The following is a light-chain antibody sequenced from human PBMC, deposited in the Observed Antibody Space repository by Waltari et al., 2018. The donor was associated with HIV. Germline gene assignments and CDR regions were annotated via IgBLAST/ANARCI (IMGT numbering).Light chain of an antibody. CDR3: CSYAGSVTFVI. J-gene: IGLJ2*01. Sequence: QSALTQPASVSGSPGQSITISCTGTSSDVGSYNLVSWYQQHPGKAPKLMIYEVSKRPSGVSKLFSGSKSGNTASRTISGLQAEDEADYYCCSYAGSVTFVIFGGGTKLTVL. CDR1: SSDVGSYNL. V-gene: IGLV2-23*02. CDR2: EVS.